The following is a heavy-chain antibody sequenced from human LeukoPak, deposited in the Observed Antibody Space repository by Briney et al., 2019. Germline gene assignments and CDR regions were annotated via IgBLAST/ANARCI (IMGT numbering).Heavy chain of an antibody. CDR3: ASPGLSYSSSSGRGDYYYYMDV. CDR2: INPNSGGT. V-gene: IGHV1-2*02. Sequence: ASVKVSRKASGYTFTGYYMHWVRQAPGQGLEWMGWINPNSGGTNYAQKFQGRVTMTRDTSISTDYMELSRLRSDDTAVYYCASPGLSYSSSSGRGDYYYYMDVWGKGTTVTVSS. J-gene: IGHJ6*03. D-gene: IGHD6-6*01. CDR1: GYTFTGYY.